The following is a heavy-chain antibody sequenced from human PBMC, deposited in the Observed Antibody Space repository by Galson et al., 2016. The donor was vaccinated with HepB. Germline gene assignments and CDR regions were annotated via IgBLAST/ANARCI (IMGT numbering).Heavy chain of an antibody. CDR1: GFTFSSYG. J-gene: IGHJ6*02. V-gene: IGHV3-48*02. CDR3: ARGLGTVVTPGGLRDYYGMGV. Sequence: SLRLSCAASGFTFSSYGMNWVRRAPGKGLEWVSYISRSSSNIYYADSVRGRFTISRDNGKNSLYLQMHSLRDEDTAVYYCARGLGTVVTPGGLRDYYGMGVWGQGTTVTVSS. CDR2: ISRSSSNI. D-gene: IGHD4-23*01.